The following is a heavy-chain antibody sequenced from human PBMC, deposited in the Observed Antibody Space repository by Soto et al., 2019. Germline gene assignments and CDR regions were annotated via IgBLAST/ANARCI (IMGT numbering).Heavy chain of an antibody. V-gene: IGHV3-23*01. CDR1: GFTFSNYA. D-gene: IGHD6-13*01. J-gene: IGHJ4*01. CDR2: ISGSGRDT. CDR3: AKERLEEVGTFFEF. Sequence: GGSLRLSCEASGFTFSNYAMSWVRQAPGKGLEWVSGISGSGRDTYYADSVKGRLTISRDNAKNTLFLQMNSLRAEDAASYYCAKERLEEVGTFFEFWGHGSLGTVSA.